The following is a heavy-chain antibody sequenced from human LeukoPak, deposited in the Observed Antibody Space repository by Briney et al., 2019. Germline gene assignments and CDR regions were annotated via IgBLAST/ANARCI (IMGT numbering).Heavy chain of an antibody. CDR1: SGSISSYY. CDR3: ARLKLMYYYYGMDV. CDR2: IYYSGST. Sequence: SETLSLTCTVSSGSISSYYWSWIRQPPGKGLEWIGYIYYSGSTNYNPSLKSRVTISVDTSKNQFSLKLSSVTAADTAVYYCARLKLMYYYYGMDVWGQGTTVTVSS. V-gene: IGHV4-59*08. J-gene: IGHJ6*02. D-gene: IGHD6-6*01.